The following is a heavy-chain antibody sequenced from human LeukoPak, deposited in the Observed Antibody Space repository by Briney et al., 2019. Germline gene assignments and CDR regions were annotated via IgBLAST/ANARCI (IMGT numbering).Heavy chain of an antibody. D-gene: IGHD2-21*01. J-gene: IGHJ4*02. Sequence: GGSLRLSCAASGFIFSSYAMHWVRQAPDKGLEWVAGMSFDGSNKYYADSVKGRFTISRDSSKNTLYPQMNSLRAEDTAVYYCASLIVVRPYWGQGTLVTVSS. CDR3: ASLIVVRPY. V-gene: IGHV3-30*04. CDR1: GFIFSSYA. CDR2: MSFDGSNK.